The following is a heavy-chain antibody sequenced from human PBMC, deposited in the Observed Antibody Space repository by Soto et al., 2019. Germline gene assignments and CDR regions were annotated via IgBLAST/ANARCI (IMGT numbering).Heavy chain of an antibody. CDR3: ARVLGQQWLVRAYFYY. V-gene: IGHV4-34*01. Sequence: SETLSLTCAVYGGSFSGYYWSWIRQPPGKGLEWIGEINHSGSTNYNPSLKSRVTISVDTSKNQFSLKLSSVTAADTAVYYCARVLGQQWLVRAYFYYWGQGTLVTGS. CDR2: INHSGST. D-gene: IGHD6-19*01. J-gene: IGHJ4*02. CDR1: GGSFSGYY.